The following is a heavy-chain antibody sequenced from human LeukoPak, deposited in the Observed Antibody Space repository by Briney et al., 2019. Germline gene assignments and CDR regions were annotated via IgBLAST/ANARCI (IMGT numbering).Heavy chain of an antibody. CDR3: VRDIQWRFDP. J-gene: IGHJ5*02. V-gene: IGHV1-18*01. CDR2: ISTNKGNT. CDR1: GYIFTNYG. D-gene: IGHD2-8*01. Sequence: ASVKVSCKASGYIFTNYGISWVRQAPGQGLEWMGWISTNKGNTNYAQRLQGRVTMTTDTSTSTAYTELRSLRSDDTAIYYCVRDIQWRFDPWGQGTLVTVSS.